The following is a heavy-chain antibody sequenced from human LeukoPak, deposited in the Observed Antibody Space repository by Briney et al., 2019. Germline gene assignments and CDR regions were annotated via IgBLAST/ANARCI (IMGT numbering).Heavy chain of an antibody. Sequence: GGSLRLSCAASGFTFSSSAMSWVRQVPGKGLEWVSGISASGGSTYYADSVRGRFTISRDNSKNTLYVQMNSLRDEDTAVYYCAKDQMWESPHYLDSWGQGTLVTVSS. V-gene: IGHV3-23*01. J-gene: IGHJ4*02. CDR2: ISASGGST. CDR1: GFTFSSSA. D-gene: IGHD1-26*01. CDR3: AKDQMWESPHYLDS.